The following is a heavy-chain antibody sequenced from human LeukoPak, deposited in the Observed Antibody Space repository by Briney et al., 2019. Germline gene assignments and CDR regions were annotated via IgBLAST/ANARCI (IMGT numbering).Heavy chain of an antibody. CDR1: GFTFNNYW. Sequence: GGSLRLSCAASGFTFNNYWMMWVRQAPGRGLEWVANIREDGSEKNYVDSVKGRFTISRDNAKISLYLQMNSLRVEDTAVYYCATDRKVGTWDPRFDYWVQGTLVTVSS. D-gene: IGHD4-23*01. CDR2: IREDGSEK. V-gene: IGHV3-7*01. J-gene: IGHJ4*02. CDR3: ATDRKVGTWDPRFDY.